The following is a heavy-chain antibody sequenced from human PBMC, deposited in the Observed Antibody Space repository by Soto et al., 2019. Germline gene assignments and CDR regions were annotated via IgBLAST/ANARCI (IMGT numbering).Heavy chain of an antibody. J-gene: IGHJ6*02. Sequence: ASVKVSCKASGYTFTSYGISWVRQAPGQGLEWMGWISAYNGNTNYAQKLQGRVTMTTDTSTSTAYMELRSLRSDDTAVYYCAGPLYNWNYADYYYYGMDVWGQGTTVTVSS. D-gene: IGHD1-7*01. V-gene: IGHV1-18*01. CDR2: ISAYNGNT. CDR3: AGPLYNWNYADYYYYGMDV. CDR1: GYTFTSYG.